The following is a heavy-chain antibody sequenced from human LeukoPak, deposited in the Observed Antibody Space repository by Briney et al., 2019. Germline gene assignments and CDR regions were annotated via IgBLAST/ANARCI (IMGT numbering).Heavy chain of an antibody. D-gene: IGHD2-15*01. CDR1: GYTFTNYY. V-gene: IGHV1-46*01. J-gene: IGHJ5*02. CDR2: INPSGGST. Sequence: ASVTVSFKASGYTFTNYYMHWVRQAPGQGREGMGVINPSGGSTSYAQKFQGRVTMTRDMSTSTVYMELSSLRSEDTAVYYCARRRPVGVGAVNWFDRWGQGTLVTVSS. CDR3: ARRRPVGVGAVNWFDR.